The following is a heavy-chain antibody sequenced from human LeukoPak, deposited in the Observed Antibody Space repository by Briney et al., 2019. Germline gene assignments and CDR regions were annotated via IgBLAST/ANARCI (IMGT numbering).Heavy chain of an antibody. CDR2: ISADSATT. V-gene: IGHV3-23*01. Sequence: PSETLSLTCSVSGGSVTNYSWSWIRQPPGKGLEWVSVISADSATTFYADSVKGRFTISRDNAKNTVFLQMSSLRAEDTALYYCARKSASGNYPLDYWGQGTLVTVSS. J-gene: IGHJ4*02. CDR3: ARKSASGNYPLDY. CDR1: GGSVTNYS. D-gene: IGHD3-10*01.